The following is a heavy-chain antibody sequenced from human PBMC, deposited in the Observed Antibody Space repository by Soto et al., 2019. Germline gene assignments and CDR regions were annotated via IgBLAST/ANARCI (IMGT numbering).Heavy chain of an antibody. D-gene: IGHD1-7*01. CDR3: ARDWHPEGTTVPRGAFDI. J-gene: IGHJ3*02. CDR1: GFTVSSNY. V-gene: IGHV3-53*04. Sequence: GGSLRLSCAASGFTVSSNYMSRVRQAPGKGLEWVSVIYSGGSTYYADSVKGRFTISRHNSKNTLYLQMNSLRAEDTAVYYCARDWHPEGTTVPRGAFDIWGQGTMVTVSS. CDR2: IYSGGST.